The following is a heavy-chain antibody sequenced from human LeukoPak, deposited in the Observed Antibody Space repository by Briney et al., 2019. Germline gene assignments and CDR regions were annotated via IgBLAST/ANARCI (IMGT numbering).Heavy chain of an antibody. J-gene: IGHJ5*02. CDR3: ARAITGYSSGHWFDP. D-gene: IGHD6-19*01. CDR1: GGSISSYY. V-gene: IGHV4-59*01. Sequence: SETLSLTCTVSGGSISSYYWSWIRQPPGKGLEWIGYIYYSGSTNYNPSLKSRVTISVDTSKNQFSLKLSSVTAADTAVYYCARAITGYSSGHWFDPWGQGTLVTVSS. CDR2: IYYSGST.